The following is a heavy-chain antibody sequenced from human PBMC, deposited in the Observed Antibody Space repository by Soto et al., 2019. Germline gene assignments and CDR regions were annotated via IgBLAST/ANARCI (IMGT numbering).Heavy chain of an antibody. CDR3: ARDRSGSYFRY. CDR1: GFTFSSYS. CDR2: ISSSSTI. Sequence: EVQLVESGGGLVQPGGSLRLSCAASGFTFSSYSMNWVRQAPGKGLEWVSYISSSSTIYYADSVKGRFTISRDNAKNSLYLQMSSLRDEDTAVYYCARDRSGSYFRYWGQGTLVTVSS. D-gene: IGHD1-26*01. J-gene: IGHJ4*02. V-gene: IGHV3-48*02.